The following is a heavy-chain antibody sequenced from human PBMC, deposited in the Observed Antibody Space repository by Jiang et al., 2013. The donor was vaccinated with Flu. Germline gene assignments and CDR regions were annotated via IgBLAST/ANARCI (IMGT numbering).Heavy chain of an antibody. J-gene: IGHJ3*02. D-gene: IGHD3-22*01. V-gene: IGHV4-31*03. CDR1: GDSISSDNFY. CDR3: ARDRDNSGSWHAFDI. Sequence: GPGLVKPSQTLSLTCTVSGDSISSDNFYWSWIRQHPGKGLEWIGCIYYSGDTYYNPSLKSRVTISVDTSKNQFSLRLGSVTAADTAVYYCARDRDNSGSWHAFDIWGQGTMVTVSS. CDR2: IYYSGDT.